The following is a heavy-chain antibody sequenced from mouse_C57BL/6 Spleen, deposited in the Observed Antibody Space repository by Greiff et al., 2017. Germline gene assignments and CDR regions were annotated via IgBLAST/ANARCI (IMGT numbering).Heavy chain of an antibody. D-gene: IGHD1-1*01. J-gene: IGHJ1*03. CDR1: GFNIKDYY. Sequence: EVQLQQSGAELVRPGASVKLSCTASGFNIKDYYMHWVKQRPEQGLEWIGRIDPEDGDTEYAPKFQGKATMTADTSSNTAYLQLSSLTSEDTAVYYCTYHYYGSSHWYIDVWGTGTTVTVSS. CDR3: TYHYYGSSHWYIDV. V-gene: IGHV14-1*01. CDR2: IDPEDGDT.